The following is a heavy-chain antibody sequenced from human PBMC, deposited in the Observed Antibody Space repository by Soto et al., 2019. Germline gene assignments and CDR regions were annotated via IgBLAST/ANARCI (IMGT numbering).Heavy chain of an antibody. CDR3: AKGTGFMTARNYYGMDV. D-gene: IGHD2-21*02. V-gene: IGHV3-30*18. CDR1: GFTFSSYG. CDR2: ISYDGSNK. J-gene: IGHJ6*02. Sequence: HPVGSLRLSCAASGFTFSSYGMHWVRQAPGKGLEWVAVISYDGSNKYYADSVKGRFTISRDNSKNTLYLQMNSLRAEDTAVYYCAKGTGFMTARNYYGMDVWGQGTTVTVSS.